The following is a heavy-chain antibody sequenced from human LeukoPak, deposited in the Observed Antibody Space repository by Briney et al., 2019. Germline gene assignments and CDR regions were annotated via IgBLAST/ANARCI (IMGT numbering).Heavy chain of an antibody. V-gene: IGHV1-58*02. D-gene: IGHD5-24*01. CDR3: AAESRMATSGAFDI. CDR1: GFTFTSSA. Sequence: SVKVSCKASGFTFTSSAMQWVRQARGQRLEWIGWIVVGSGNTNYAQKFQERVTITRDMSTSTAYMELSSLRSEDTAVYYCAAESRMATSGAFDIWGQGTMVTVSS. CDR2: IVVGSGNT. J-gene: IGHJ3*02.